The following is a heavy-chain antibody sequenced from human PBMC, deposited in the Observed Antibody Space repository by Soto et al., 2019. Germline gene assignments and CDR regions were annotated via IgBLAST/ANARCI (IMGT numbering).Heavy chain of an antibody. CDR2: IIPIFGTA. J-gene: IGHJ4*02. V-gene: IGHV1-69*06. CDR1: GGTFSSYA. CDR3: ARGPKSGWYYFGY. Sequence: SVKVSCKASGGTFSSYAISWVRQAPGQGLEWMGGIIPIFGTANYAQKFRGRVTITADKSTSTAYMELSSLRSEDTAVYYCARGPKSGWYYFGYWGQGTLVTVSS. D-gene: IGHD6-19*01.